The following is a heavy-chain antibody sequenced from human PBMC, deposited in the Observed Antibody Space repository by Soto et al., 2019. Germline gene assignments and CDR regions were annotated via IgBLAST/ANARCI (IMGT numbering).Heavy chain of an antibody. D-gene: IGHD5-12*01. CDR3: TRALGGS. CDR1: GFTFSSYG. J-gene: IGHJ5*02. V-gene: IGHV3-48*04. Sequence: GGSLRLSCTTSGFTFSSYGMNWVRLAPGKGLDWISYISSDSATIRAADSMKGRFTISRDNAKNTVYLQMNSLRADDTAIYYCTRALGGSWGQGTLVTVSS. CDR2: ISSDSATI.